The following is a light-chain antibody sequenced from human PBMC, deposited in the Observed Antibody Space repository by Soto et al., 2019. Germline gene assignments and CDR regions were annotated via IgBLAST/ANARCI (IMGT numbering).Light chain of an antibody. J-gene: IGKJ1*01. CDR2: DAS. CDR3: QRRSNWPPT. V-gene: IGKV3-11*01. Sequence: EIVLTQSPATLSLSPGERATLSCRASQSVSSYLAWYQQKPGQAPRLLIYDASNRATGIPARFSGSGSGTDFTLTISNLEPEDFAVYYCQRRSNWPPTFGQGTKVDIK. CDR1: QSVSSY.